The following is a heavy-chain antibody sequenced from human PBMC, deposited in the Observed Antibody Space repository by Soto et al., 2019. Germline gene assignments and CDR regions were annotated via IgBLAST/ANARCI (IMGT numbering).Heavy chain of an antibody. V-gene: IGHV1-69*13. CDR1: EDTFRNYA. J-gene: IGHJ6*02. Sequence: ASVKVSCKASEDTFRNYAISWVRQAPGQGLEWMGGIIPIFGTANYAQKFQGRVTITADESTSTAYMELSSLRSEDTAVYYCARGGRYDSLPPRVGGMDVWGQGTTVTVSS. D-gene: IGHD3-22*01. CDR3: ARGGRYDSLPPRVGGMDV. CDR2: IIPIFGTA.